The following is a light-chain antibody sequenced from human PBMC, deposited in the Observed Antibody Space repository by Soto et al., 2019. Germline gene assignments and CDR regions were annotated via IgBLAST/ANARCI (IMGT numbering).Light chain of an antibody. CDR1: NSDVGSYNR. Sequence: QSALTQPPSVSGSPGQSVAISCTGTNSDVGSYNRVSWYQQPPGTAPKLIIYDVSNRPSGVPDRFSGSKSGNTASLTISGLQAEDEADYYCSSYTTTNPYVFGIGTKLTVL. CDR2: DVS. J-gene: IGLJ1*01. CDR3: SSYTTTNPYV. V-gene: IGLV2-18*02.